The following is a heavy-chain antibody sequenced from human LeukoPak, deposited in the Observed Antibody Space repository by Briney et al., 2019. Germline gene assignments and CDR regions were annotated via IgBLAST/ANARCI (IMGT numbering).Heavy chain of an antibody. D-gene: IGHD1-14*01. CDR3: ARPDMNLHAFGI. J-gene: IGHJ3*02. V-gene: IGHV4-38-2*01. Sequence: SETLSLTCAVSGYSISSGYYWGWIRQPPGKGLEWIGSIYHSGSTYYNPSLKSRVTISVDTSKNHFSLKLTSVTAADTAVYYCARPDMNLHAFGIWGQGTMVTVSS. CDR1: GYSISSGYY. CDR2: IYHSGST.